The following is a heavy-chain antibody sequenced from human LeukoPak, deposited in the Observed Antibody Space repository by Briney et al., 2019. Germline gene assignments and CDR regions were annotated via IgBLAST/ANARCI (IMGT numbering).Heavy chain of an antibody. CDR2: IYPGGSP. J-gene: IGHJ1*01. V-gene: IGHV4-4*01. D-gene: IGHD3-22*01. Sequence: GSLRLSCEASGFTFSSYDMNWVRQPPGKGLESIAAIYPGGSPNYNPSLRSRVTISVDKSKNQYSLKMTSVTAADTAVYFCAREPHFYDRDGSYETSWGQGTLVIVSS. CDR3: AREPHFYDRDGSYETS. CDR1: GFTFSSYDM.